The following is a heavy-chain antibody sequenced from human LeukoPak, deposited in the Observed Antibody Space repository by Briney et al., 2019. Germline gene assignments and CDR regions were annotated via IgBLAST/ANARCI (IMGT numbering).Heavy chain of an antibody. D-gene: IGHD4-23*01. CDR2: INWNGGST. J-gene: IGHJ6*03. CDR1: GFTFDDYG. CDR3: AREVGGRIKKTHYYYMDV. V-gene: IGHV3-20*01. Sequence: GGSLRLSCAASGFTFDDYGMSWVRQAPGKGLEWVSGINWNGGSTGYADSVKGRFTISRDNAKDSLHLQMNSLRAEDTALYHCAREVGGRIKKTHYYYMDVWGKGTTVTVSS.